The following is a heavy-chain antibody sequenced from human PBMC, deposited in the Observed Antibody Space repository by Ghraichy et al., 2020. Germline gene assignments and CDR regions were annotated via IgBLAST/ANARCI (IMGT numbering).Heavy chain of an antibody. CDR3: ARDHLSDYYDSSGHERGH. Sequence: ASVKVSCKASGYTFTGYYMHWVRQAPGQGLEWMGWINPNSGGTNYAQKFQGRVTMTRDTSISTAYMELSRLRSDDTAVYYCARDHLSDYYDSSGHERGHWGQGTLVTVSS. V-gene: IGHV1-2*02. CDR2: INPNSGGT. CDR1: GYTFTGYY. D-gene: IGHD3-22*01. J-gene: IGHJ4*02.